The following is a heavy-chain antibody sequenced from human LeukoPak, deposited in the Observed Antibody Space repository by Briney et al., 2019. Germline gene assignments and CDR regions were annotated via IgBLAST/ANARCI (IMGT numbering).Heavy chain of an antibody. CDR2: IKQEGSEK. CDR1: EFTFSSYG. Sequence: GGSLRLSCAASEFTFSSYGMHWVRQAPGKGLEWVANIKQEGSEKYYVDSVKGRFTISRDNAKNSLYLQMDSLRAEDTAVYYCAGGSGWLIDYWGQGTLVTVSS. J-gene: IGHJ4*02. V-gene: IGHV3-7*01. D-gene: IGHD6-19*01. CDR3: AGGSGWLIDY.